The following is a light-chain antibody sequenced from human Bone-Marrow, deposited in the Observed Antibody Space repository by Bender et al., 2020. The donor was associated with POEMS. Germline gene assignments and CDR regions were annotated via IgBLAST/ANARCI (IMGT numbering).Light chain of an antibody. CDR2: GVS. CDR1: SSDVGGYNS. CDR3: SSITTISTFV. J-gene: IGLJ1*01. V-gene: IGLV2-14*03. Sequence: QSALTQPASVSGSPGQSITISCTATSSDVGGYNSVSWYQHHPGEAPKLRIYGVSNRPSGISSRFSGSKSGNTASLTISGLQAEDEADYFCSSITTISTFVFGTGTKVTVL.